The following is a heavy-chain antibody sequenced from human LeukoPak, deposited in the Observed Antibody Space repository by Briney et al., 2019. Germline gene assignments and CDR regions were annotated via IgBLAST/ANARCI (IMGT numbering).Heavy chain of an antibody. V-gene: IGHV4-34*01. CDR3: ARARRSSIAGRPRDFDY. D-gene: IGHD6-6*01. CDR2: INHSGST. Sequence: PSETLSLTCAVYGGSFSGYYWSWIRQPPGKGLEWIGEINHSGSTNYNPSLKSRVTILVDTSKNQFSLKLSSVTAADTAVYYCARARRSSIAGRPRDFDYWGQGTLVTVSS. CDR1: GGSFSGYY. J-gene: IGHJ4*02.